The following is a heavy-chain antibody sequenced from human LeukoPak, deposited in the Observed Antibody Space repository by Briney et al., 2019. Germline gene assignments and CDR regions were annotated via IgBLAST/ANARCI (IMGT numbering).Heavy chain of an antibody. CDR1: GFTFSSYA. D-gene: IGHD6-13*01. CDR2: ISYDGSNK. V-gene: IGHV3-30*01. Sequence: GGSLRLSCAASGFTFSSYAMHWVRQAPGKGLEWGAVISYDGSNKYYADSVKGRFTISRDNSKNTLYLQMNSLRAEDTAVYYCARETSLAAGTLRYTIGWFDPWGQGTLVTVSS. CDR3: ARETSLAAGTLRYTIGWFDP. J-gene: IGHJ5*02.